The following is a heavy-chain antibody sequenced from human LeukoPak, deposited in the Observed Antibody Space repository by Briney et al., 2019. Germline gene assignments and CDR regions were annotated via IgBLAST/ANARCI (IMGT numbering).Heavy chain of an antibody. CDR2: IKQDGSEK. Sequence: GGSLRLSCAASGFAFSGYWMSWVRQAPGKGLEWVANIKQDGSEKYYVDSVKGRFTISRDNAKNSLYLQMNSLRAEDTAVYYCARLPFRQWLDYWGQGTLVTVSS. J-gene: IGHJ4*02. D-gene: IGHD3-22*01. CDR3: ARLPFRQWLDY. CDR1: GFAFSGYW. V-gene: IGHV3-7*01.